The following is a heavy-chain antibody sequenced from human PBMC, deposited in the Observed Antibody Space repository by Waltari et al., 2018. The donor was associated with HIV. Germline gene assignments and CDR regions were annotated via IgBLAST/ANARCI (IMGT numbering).Heavy chain of an antibody. J-gene: IGHJ4*02. CDR2: IVVGSGNA. Sequence: QMQLVQSGPEVKKPGTSVKVSCKASGFTFTSSAVQWVRQARGQRLEWIGWIVVGSGNANYAQKFQERVTITRDMSTSTDYMELSSLRSEDTAVYYCAAPSDPTVTRGIFDYWGQGTLVTVSS. V-gene: IGHV1-58*01. CDR1: GFTFTSSA. D-gene: IGHD4-4*01. CDR3: AAPSDPTVTRGIFDY.